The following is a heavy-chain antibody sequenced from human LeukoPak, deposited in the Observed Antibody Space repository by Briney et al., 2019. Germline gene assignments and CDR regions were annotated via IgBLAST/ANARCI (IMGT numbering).Heavy chain of an antibody. CDR3: ARGRGYCSSTSCYTDY. CDR2: LNPNSGNT. Sequence: ASVKVSCKASGYTFTSYDINWVRQATGQGLEWMGWLNPNSGNTGFAQKFQGRVTLTRNTSINTGYMELSSLRSEDTAVYYCARGRGYCSSTSCYTDYWGQGTLVTVSS. V-gene: IGHV1-8*03. D-gene: IGHD2-2*02. J-gene: IGHJ4*02. CDR1: GYTFTSYD.